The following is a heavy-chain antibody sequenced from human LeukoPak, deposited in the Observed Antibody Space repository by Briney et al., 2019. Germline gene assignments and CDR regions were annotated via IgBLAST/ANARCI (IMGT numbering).Heavy chain of an antibody. J-gene: IGHJ4*02. CDR3: TTLVVPAAMGVDY. CDR1: GFTFSNAW. D-gene: IGHD2-2*01. V-gene: IGHV3-15*01. CDR2: IKSKTDGGTT. Sequence: GGSLRLSCAASGFTFSNAWMSWVRQAPGKGLEWGGRIKSKTDGGTTDYAAPVKGRFTISRDDSKNTLYLQMNSLKTEDTAVYYCTTLVVPAAMGVDYWGQGTLVTVSS.